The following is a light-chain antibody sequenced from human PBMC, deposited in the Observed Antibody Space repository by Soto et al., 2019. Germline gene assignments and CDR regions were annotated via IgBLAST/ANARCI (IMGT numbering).Light chain of an antibody. J-gene: IGKJ2*01. V-gene: IGKV3-11*01. CDR2: DAS. CDR1: RSVSNF. CDR3: QQRSDWDT. Sequence: EIVLTQSPATLSLSPGERATLSCRASRSVSNFLAWYQQKPGQATRLLIYDASDRAAGVPGRLSGSGSGTDSTLTISSQEPEDFAVYYCQQRSDWDTFGQGTKLEIK.